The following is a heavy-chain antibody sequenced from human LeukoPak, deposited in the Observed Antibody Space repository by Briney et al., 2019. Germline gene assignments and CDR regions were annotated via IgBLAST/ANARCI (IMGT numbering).Heavy chain of an antibody. J-gene: IGHJ6*04. CDR2: ISRSGSTI. V-gene: IGHV3-11*01. CDR1: GFTFSDYY. CDR3: ARDTPPYDSSGYYYPMDV. D-gene: IGHD3-22*01. Sequence: GGSLRLSCAASGFTFSDYYMSWIRQAPGKGLEWVSYISRSGSTIYYADSVKGRFTISRDNAKNSLYLQMNSLRAEDTAVYYCARDTPPYDSSGYYYPMDVWGKGTTVTVSS.